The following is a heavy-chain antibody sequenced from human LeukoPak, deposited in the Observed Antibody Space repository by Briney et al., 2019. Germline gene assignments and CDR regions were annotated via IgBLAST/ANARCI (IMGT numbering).Heavy chain of an antibody. V-gene: IGHV4-34*01. CDR3: ASELVGFGHGRSY. CDR2: INHSGST. J-gene: IGHJ4*02. D-gene: IGHD6-6*01. Sequence: SETLSLTCTVSSGSISSYYWSWIRQPPGKGLEWIGEINHSGSTNYNPSLKSRVTISVDTSKNQFSLKLSSVTAADTAVYYCASELVGFGHGRSYWGQGTLVTVSS. CDR1: SGSISSYY.